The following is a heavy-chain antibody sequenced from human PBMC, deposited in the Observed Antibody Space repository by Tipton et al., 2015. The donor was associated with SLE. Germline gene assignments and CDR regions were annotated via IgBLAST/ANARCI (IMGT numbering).Heavy chain of an antibody. J-gene: IGHJ3*02. CDR3: ASEEMATTRGAFDI. CDR1: GGSFSGSY. Sequence: TLSLTCAVYGGSFSGSYWSWIRQPPGKGLEWIGYIYYSGSTNYNPSLKSRVTISVDTSKNQFSLKLSSVTAADTAVYYCASEEMATTRGAFDIWGQGTMVTVSS. CDR2: IYYSGST. D-gene: IGHD5-24*01. V-gene: IGHV4-59*12.